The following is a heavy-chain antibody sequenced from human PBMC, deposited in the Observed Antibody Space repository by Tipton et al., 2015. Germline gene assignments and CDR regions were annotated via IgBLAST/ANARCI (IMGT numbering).Heavy chain of an antibody. J-gene: IGHJ4*02. CDR3: ARARGRHGGLFDS. D-gene: IGHD4-23*01. CDR1: SDSISKYY. Sequence: TLSLTCSVSSDSISKYYWSWIRQPPGKGLEWIGSIYDSGSTYYNPSLKSRVTISVDTSENQFSLKLSSVTAADTAVYYCARARGRHGGLFDSWGQGILVTVSS. V-gene: IGHV4-59*05. CDR2: IYDSGST.